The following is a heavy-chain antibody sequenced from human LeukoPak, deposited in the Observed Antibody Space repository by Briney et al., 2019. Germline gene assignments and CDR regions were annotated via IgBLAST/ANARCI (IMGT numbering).Heavy chain of an antibody. V-gene: IGHV4-34*01. J-gene: IGHJ4*02. D-gene: IGHD6-13*01. CDR2: INHSGST. CDR1: GGSFSGYY. CDR3: ARGGIAAAGTIDY. Sequence: PSETLSLTCAVYGGSFSGYYWSWIRQPPGKGLEWIGEINHSGSTNYNPSLKSRVTISVDTSKNQFSLKLSSVTAAATAVYYCARGGIAAAGTIDYWGQGTLVTVSS.